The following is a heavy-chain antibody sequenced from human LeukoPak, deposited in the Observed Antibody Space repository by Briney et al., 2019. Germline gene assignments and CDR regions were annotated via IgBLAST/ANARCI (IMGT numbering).Heavy chain of an antibody. CDR1: GGSISTYY. D-gene: IGHD4-17*01. J-gene: IGHJ4*02. CDR3: ARVDYTVSPPYYFDY. CDR2: IYYRGST. Sequence: PSETLSLTCTVSGGSISTYYWSWIRRPPGKRLEWTGYIYYRGSTNYNPSLKSRVTISVDTSKNQFSLKVTSVTAADTAVYYCARVDYTVSPPYYFDYWGQGTLVTVSS. V-gene: IGHV4-59*01.